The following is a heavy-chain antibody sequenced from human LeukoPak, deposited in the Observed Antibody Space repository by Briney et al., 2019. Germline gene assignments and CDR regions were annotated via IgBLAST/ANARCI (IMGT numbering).Heavy chain of an antibody. J-gene: IGHJ1*01. D-gene: IGHD2-2*01. CDR2: IYYSGST. CDR1: GGSISSGDYY. V-gene: IGHV4-30-4*08. Sequence: SETLSLTCTVSGGSISSGDYYWGWIRQPPGKGLEWIGYIYYSGSTYYNPSLKSRVTISVDTSKNQFSLKLSSVTAADTAVCYCARAIWVPAHFQHWGQGTLVTVSS. CDR3: ARAIWVPAHFQH.